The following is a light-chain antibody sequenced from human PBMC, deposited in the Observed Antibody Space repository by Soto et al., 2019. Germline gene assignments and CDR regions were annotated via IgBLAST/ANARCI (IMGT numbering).Light chain of an antibody. Sequence: GDRVTITCRASQSISTSLAWFRQKPGKAPKLLIYDASNLESGVPSRFSGSVSGTEFTLTISSLQPDDFATYFCQQYNTDPWTFGQGTEVDTK. CDR1: QSISTS. CDR2: DAS. V-gene: IGKV1-5*01. J-gene: IGKJ1*01. CDR3: QQYNTDPWT.